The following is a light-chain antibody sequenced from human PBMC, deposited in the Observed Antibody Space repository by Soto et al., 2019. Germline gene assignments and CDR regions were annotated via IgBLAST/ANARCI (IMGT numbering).Light chain of an antibody. CDR3: QQCNNWYT. Sequence: DIQMTQSPSTLSASVGDRVTITCRASQSISNWLAWYQQKPGKAPRLLIYKASTLESGVPSRFSGSGSGTEFTLTISSLQPDDFATYYCQQCNNWYTFGQGTKLEIK. J-gene: IGKJ2*01. V-gene: IGKV1-5*03. CDR2: KAS. CDR1: QSISNW.